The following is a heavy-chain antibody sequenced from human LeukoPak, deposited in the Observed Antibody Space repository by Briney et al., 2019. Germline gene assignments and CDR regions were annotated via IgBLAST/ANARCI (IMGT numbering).Heavy chain of an antibody. J-gene: IGHJ6*03. CDR3: AKDGGYYGSGGLVYMDV. V-gene: IGHV3-43*01. D-gene: IGHD3-10*01. Sequence: GGSLRLSCAASGFTFDDCTMHWVRQAPGKGLEWVSLISWDGGSTYYADSVKGRFTISRDNSKNSLYLQMNSLRTEDTALYYCAKDGGYYGSGGLVYMDVWGKGTTVTVSS. CDR2: ISWDGGST. CDR1: GFTFDDCT.